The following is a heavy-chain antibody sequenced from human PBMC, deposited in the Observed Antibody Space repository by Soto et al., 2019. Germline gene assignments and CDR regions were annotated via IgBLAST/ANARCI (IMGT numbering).Heavy chain of an antibody. V-gene: IGHV1-69*13. J-gene: IGHJ6*02. Sequence: SVKVSCKASGGTFSSYAISWVRQAPGQGLEWMGGTIPIFGTANYAQKFQGRVTITADESTSTAYMELSSLRSEDTAVYYCARILSSRGYPFYGMDVWGQGTTVTVSS. CDR1: GGTFSSYA. CDR2: TIPIFGTA. CDR3: ARILSSRGYPFYGMDV. D-gene: IGHD1-1*01.